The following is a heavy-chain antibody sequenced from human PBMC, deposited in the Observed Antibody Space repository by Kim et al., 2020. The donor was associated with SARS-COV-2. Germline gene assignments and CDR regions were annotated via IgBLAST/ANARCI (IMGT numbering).Heavy chain of an antibody. CDR3: ARAGGAGTNTIWFDP. V-gene: IGHV1-3*01. CDR2: VNAGNAAT. CDR1: GYTFSSYT. Sequence: ASVKVSCKASGYTFSSYTIHWVRQAPGEGLEWLGWVNAGNAATTYSQRFQDRVTFTRATSASTVYMELNSLRSEDTAVYYCARAGGAGTNTIWFDPWGQGTLVTVSS. J-gene: IGHJ5*02.